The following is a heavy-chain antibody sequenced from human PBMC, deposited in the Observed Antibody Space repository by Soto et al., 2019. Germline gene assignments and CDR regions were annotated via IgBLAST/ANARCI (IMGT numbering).Heavy chain of an antibody. CDR1: GGSISSYY. CDR2: IYYSGST. J-gene: IGHJ3*02. V-gene: IGHV4-59*01. Sequence: QVRLQESGPGLVKPSETLSLTCTVSGGSISSYYWSWIRQPPGKGLEWIGYIYYSGSTNYNPSLKSRVTISVDTSKNPFSLKLSSVTAADTAVYYCARDYHSGGAFDIWGQGTMVTVSS. CDR3: ARDYHSGGAFDI. D-gene: IGHD6-19*01.